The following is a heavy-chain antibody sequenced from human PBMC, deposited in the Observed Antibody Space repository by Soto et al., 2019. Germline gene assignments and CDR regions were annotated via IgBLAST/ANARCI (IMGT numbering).Heavy chain of an antibody. J-gene: IGHJ4*01. CDR1: GYTFTTYG. Sequence: QVQLVQSGAEVKKPGASVKVSCKASGYTFTTYGITWVRQAPGQGLEWMGGISAYSGTTNYAQKLQGRITVTTDTSTNTAYMDLRSLRSDATAVYYCARVVKAGDYGDYGRYYFDYWGHGTLVTVSS. D-gene: IGHD4-17*01. CDR3: ARVVKAGDYGDYGRYYFDY. CDR2: ISAYSGTT. V-gene: IGHV1-18*04.